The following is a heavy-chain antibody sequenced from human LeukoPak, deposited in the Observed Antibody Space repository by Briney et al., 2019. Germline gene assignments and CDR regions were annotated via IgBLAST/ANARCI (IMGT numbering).Heavy chain of an antibody. CDR1: GYTFSNYW. J-gene: IGHJ6*02. CDR3: AGALSSSWYPWSYYYYGMDV. V-gene: IGHV5-10-1*01. CDR2: IDPSDSYT. Sequence: GESLKISCKTSGYTFSNYWIGWVRQMPGKGLEGMGRIDPSDSYTNYSPSFQGHVTISADKSISTAYLQWSSLKASDTAMYYCAGALSSSWYPWSYYYYGMDVWGQGTTVTVSS. D-gene: IGHD6-13*01.